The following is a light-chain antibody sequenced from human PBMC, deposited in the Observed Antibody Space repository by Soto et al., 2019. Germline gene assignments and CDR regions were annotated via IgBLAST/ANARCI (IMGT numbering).Light chain of an antibody. CDR1: QTISSW. CDR2: KAS. V-gene: IGKV1-5*03. J-gene: IGKJ1*01. CDR3: QHDNSYGT. Sequence: DIQMSQSPSTLSGSVGDRVTITCRASQTISSWLAWYQQKPGKAPKLLIYKASTLKSGVPSRFSGSGSGTEFTLTISSLQPDDFATYYCQHDNSYGTFGQRSMVAIK.